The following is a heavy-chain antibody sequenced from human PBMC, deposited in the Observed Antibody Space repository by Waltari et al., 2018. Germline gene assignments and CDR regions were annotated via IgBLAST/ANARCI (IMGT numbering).Heavy chain of an antibody. Sequence: QVQLQSWGAGLLKPSETLSLTCAVYGGSFSGYYWSWIRQPPGTGLEWIGEINHSGSTNYNPSLKSRVTISVDTSKNQFSLKLSSVTAADTAVYYCARGRYYYGSGSYYKPYYGMDVWGQGTTVTVSS. CDR2: INHSGST. D-gene: IGHD3-10*01. CDR1: GGSFSGYY. CDR3: ARGRYYYGSGSYYKPYYGMDV. V-gene: IGHV4-34*01. J-gene: IGHJ6*02.